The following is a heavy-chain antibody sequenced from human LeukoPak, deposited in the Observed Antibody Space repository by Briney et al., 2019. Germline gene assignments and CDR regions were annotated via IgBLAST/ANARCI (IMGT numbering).Heavy chain of an antibody. CDR3: ARVDNGSGSYYLWNYYYYGMDV. J-gene: IGHJ6*02. V-gene: IGHV1-18*01. Sequence: VASVKVSCKASGYTFTSYGISWVRQAPGQGLEWMGWISAYNGNTNYAQKLQGRVTMTTDTSTSTAYMELRSLRSDDTAVYYCARVDNGSGSYYLWNYYYYGMDVWGQGTTVTVSS. CDR1: GYTFTSYG. CDR2: ISAYNGNT. D-gene: IGHD3-10*01.